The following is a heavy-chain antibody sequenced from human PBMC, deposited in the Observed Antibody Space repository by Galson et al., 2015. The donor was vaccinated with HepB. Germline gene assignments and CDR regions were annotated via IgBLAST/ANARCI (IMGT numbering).Heavy chain of an antibody. J-gene: IGHJ4*02. V-gene: IGHV3-43*01. CDR1: GFTFDDYT. D-gene: IGHD3-22*01. Sequence: SLRLSCAASGFTFDDYTMHWVRQAPGKGLEWVSLISWDGGSTYYADSVKGRFTISRDNSKNSLYLQMNSLRTEDTALYYCAKGGLTMIGHFDYWGQGTLVTVSS. CDR2: ISWDGGST. CDR3: AKGGLTMIGHFDY.